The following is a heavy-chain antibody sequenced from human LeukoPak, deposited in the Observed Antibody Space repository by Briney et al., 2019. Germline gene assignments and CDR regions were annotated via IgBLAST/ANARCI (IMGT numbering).Heavy chain of an antibody. V-gene: IGHV3-66*01. D-gene: IGHD3-22*01. CDR3: ARDGVKNYYDSSGYGSLNAHYFDY. J-gene: IGHJ4*02. Sequence: GGSLRLSCAASGFTVSSNYMSWVRQAPGKGLEWVSVIYSGGSTYSADSVKGRFTISRDNSKNTLYLQMNSLRAEDTAVYYCARDGVKNYYDSSGYGSLNAHYFDYWGQGTLVTVSS. CDR1: GFTVSSNY. CDR2: IYSGGST.